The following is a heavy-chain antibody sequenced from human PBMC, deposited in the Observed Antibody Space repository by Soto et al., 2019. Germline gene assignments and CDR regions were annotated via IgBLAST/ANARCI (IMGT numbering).Heavy chain of an antibody. V-gene: IGHV4-39*02. J-gene: IGHJ5*02. Sequence: SETLSLTCSVSGGSVTSGRDYWGWIRQTPGKGLEWIGSIYYIGSTYVNPSLKSRVILSVDTSKNRFSLRLTSVSAADTAVYYCAVEADGTVHWFDPWGQGTLVTVSS. CDR3: AVEADGTVHWFDP. CDR2: IYYIGST. CDR1: GGSVTSGRDY. D-gene: IGHD6-13*01.